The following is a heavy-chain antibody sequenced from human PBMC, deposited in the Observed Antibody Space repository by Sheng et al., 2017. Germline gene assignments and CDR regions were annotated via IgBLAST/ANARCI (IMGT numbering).Heavy chain of an antibody. J-gene: IGHJ2*01. CDR2: ISYDGSNK. Sequence: QVQLVESGGGVVQPGRSLRLSCAASGFTFSSYAMHWVRQAPGKGLEWVAVISYDGSNKYYADSVKGRFTISRDNSKNTLYLQMNSLRAEDTAVYYCARDVVVVIAINWYFDLWGRGTLVTVSS. V-gene: IGHV3-30-3*01. CDR1: GFTFSSYA. CDR3: ARDVVVVIAINWYFDL. D-gene: IGHD2-21*01.